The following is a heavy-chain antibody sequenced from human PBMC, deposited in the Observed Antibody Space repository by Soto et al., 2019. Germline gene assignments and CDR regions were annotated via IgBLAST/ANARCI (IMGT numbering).Heavy chain of an antibody. CDR3: ARCSSGYLYYFDY. CDR2: IYYSGST. D-gene: IGHD3-22*01. Sequence: QVQLQESGPGLVKPSQTLSLTCTVSGGSISSGGYYWSWIRQHPGKGLEWIGYIYYSGSTYYNPSLKSRVTISVDTSKNQCSLKLSSVTAADTAVYYCARCSSGYLYYFDYWGQGTLVTVSS. CDR1: GGSISSGGYY. J-gene: IGHJ4*02. V-gene: IGHV4-31*03.